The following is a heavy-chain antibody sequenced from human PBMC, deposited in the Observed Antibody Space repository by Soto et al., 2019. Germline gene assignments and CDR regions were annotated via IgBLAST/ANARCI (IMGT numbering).Heavy chain of an antibody. D-gene: IGHD3-22*01. V-gene: IGHV1-69*13. CDR3: ARVDSSGGLGA. J-gene: IGHJ5*02. Sequence: SVKVSCKASGGTFSNFAINWVRQAPGQGLEWMGSIIPILNITNYAQKFQGRVTITADESTSTAYMELSSLRSEDTAVYYCARVDSSGGLGAWGQGTLVTVSS. CDR2: IIPILNIT. CDR1: GGTFSNFA.